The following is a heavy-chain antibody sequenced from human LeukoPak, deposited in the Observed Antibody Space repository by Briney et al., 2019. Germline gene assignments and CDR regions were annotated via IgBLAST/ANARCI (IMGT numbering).Heavy chain of an antibody. D-gene: IGHD2-2*01. V-gene: IGHV4-34*01. Sequence: KPSETLSLTCAVYGGSFSGYYLSWIRQPPGKGLEWIGEINHSGSTNYNPSLKSRVTISVDTSKNQFSLKLSSVTAAVSAVYYCAKEPAAKVYYYYYYMGVWGKGTTVTVSS. CDR1: GGSFSGYY. CDR2: INHSGST. J-gene: IGHJ6*03. CDR3: AKEPAAKVYYYYYYMGV.